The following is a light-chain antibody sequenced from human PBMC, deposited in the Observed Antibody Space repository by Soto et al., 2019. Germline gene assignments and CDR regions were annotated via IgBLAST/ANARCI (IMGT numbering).Light chain of an antibody. CDR2: ASS. Sequence: DIQMTQSPSSLSASVGDRVTITCRASQTISNTLNWYQQRPGKPPNLLIYASSTLQSGVPPRFSGGGSGTEFTLTISSLQPEDFATYSCQQTYSTPITFGLGTRLEIK. V-gene: IGKV1-39*01. J-gene: IGKJ5*01. CDR1: QTISNT. CDR3: QQTYSTPIT.